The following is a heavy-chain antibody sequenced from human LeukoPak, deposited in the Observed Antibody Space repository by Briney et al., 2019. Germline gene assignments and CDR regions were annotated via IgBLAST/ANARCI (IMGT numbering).Heavy chain of an antibody. D-gene: IGHD3-10*01. Sequence: SETLSLTCTVSGGSISSYYWSWIRQPPGKGLEWIGYIYYSGSTYYNPSLKSRVTISVDTSKNQFSLKLSSVTAADTAVYYCARGVTMVRGVLSSRTTFDYWGQGTLVTVSS. CDR1: GGSISSYY. J-gene: IGHJ4*02. CDR3: ARGVTMVRGVLSSRTTFDY. CDR2: IYYSGST. V-gene: IGHV4-59*08.